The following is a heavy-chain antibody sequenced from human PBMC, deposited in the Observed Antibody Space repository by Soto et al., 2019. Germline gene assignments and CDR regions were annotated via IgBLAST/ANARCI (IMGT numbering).Heavy chain of an antibody. CDR2: IYYSGST. V-gene: IGHV4-31*03. J-gene: IGHJ5*02. CDR1: GGSISSGGYY. CDR3: ARDAPDSRGNWFDP. D-gene: IGHD2-21*02. Sequence: PSETLSLTCTVSGGSISSGGYYWSWIRQHPGKGLEWIGYIYYSGSTYYNPSLKSRVTISVDTSKNQFSLKLSSVTAADTAVYYCARDAPDSRGNWFDPWGQGTLVTSP.